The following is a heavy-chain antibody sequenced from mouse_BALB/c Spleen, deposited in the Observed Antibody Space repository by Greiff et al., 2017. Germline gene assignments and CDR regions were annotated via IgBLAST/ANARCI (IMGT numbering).Heavy chain of an antibody. J-gene: IGHJ4*01. CDR1: GFTFSSYA. CDR3: ARQGTTVVATEGAMDY. Sequence: EVKLVESGGGLVKPGGSLKLSCAASGFTFSSYAMSWVRQTPEKRLEWVATISSGGSYTYYPDSVKGRFTISRDNAKNTLYLQMSSLRSEDTAMYYCARQGTTVVATEGAMDYWGQGTSVTVSS. CDR2: ISSGGSYT. V-gene: IGHV5-9-3*01. D-gene: IGHD1-1*01.